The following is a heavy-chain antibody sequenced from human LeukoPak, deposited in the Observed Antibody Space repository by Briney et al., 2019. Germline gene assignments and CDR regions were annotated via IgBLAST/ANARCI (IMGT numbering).Heavy chain of an antibody. Sequence: SEILSLTCAVYGGSFSGYYWSWIRQPPGKGLEWIGEINHSGSTNYNPSLKSRVTISVDTSKNQFSLKLSSVTAADTAVYYCARGRVMVRGVITSILPYFDYWGQGTLVTVSS. D-gene: IGHD3-10*01. CDR2: INHSGST. CDR1: GGSFSGYY. CDR3: ARGRVMVRGVITSILPYFDY. V-gene: IGHV4-34*01. J-gene: IGHJ4*02.